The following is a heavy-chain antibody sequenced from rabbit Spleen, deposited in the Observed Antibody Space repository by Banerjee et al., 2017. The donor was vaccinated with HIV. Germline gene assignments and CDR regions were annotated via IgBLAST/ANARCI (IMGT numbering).Heavy chain of an antibody. V-gene: IGHV1S45*01. CDR2: ASGSSGNT. J-gene: IGHJ4*01. D-gene: IGHD2-1*01. CDR3: ARGSAAMTMVITGYYFNL. Sequence: QQQLVESGGGLVKPGASLTLTCTASGFSFTGSYWPCWVRQAPGKGLEWIACASGSSGNTYYASWAKGRFTISKTSSTTVTLQMTSLTAADTATYFCARGSAAMTMVITGYYFNLWGQGTLVTVS. CDR1: GFSFTGSYW.